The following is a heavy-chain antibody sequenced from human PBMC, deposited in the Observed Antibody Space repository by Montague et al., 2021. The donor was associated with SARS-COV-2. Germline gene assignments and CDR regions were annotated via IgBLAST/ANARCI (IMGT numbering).Heavy chain of an antibody. V-gene: IGHV4-39*01. Sequence: SETLSLTCNVSGGSISSSTYYWGWIRQPPGKGLEWIGNLYNGGTTYYNPSLKSRVTISVDTSKNQFSLKLSSVTAADTAVYYCARHITGSGNAFDIWGQGTMVTVSS. J-gene: IGHJ3*02. D-gene: IGHD3-10*01. CDR1: GGSISSSTYY. CDR2: LYNGGTT. CDR3: ARHITGSGNAFDI.